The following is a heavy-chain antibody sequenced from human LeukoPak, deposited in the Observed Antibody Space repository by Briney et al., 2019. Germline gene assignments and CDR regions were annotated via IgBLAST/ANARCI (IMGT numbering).Heavy chain of an antibody. V-gene: IGHV1-2*02. CDR1: GYTFTGYY. CDR3: ARDRGVGANYFDY. J-gene: IGHJ4*02. Sequence: ASVKVSCKASGYTFTGYYMHYVRQAPGQGLEWMGWINPNSGGTNYAQKFQGRVTMTRDTSISTAYMELSRLRSDDTAVYYCARDRGVGANYFDYWGQGTLVTVSS. CDR2: INPNSGGT. D-gene: IGHD1-26*01.